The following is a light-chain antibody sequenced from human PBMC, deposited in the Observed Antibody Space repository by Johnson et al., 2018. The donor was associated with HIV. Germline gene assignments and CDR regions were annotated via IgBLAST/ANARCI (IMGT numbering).Light chain of an antibody. CDR2: RNN. J-gene: IGLJ1*01. Sequence: QSVLTQPPSASGTPGQRVTISCSGSSSNIGGNPVNWYQQLPGTAPKLLIYRNNQRPSGVPDRFSGSKSGTSATLTITGLQTGDEANYYCGTWDNSLSAGVFGSGTKVTVL. V-gene: IGLV1-44*01. CDR1: SSNIGGNP. CDR3: GTWDNSLSAGV.